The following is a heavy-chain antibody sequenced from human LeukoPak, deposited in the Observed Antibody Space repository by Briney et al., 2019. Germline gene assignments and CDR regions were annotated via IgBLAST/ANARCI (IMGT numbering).Heavy chain of an antibody. CDR3: AVTTVVVVPAATEGWVGRYNWFDP. CDR2: INHSGST. D-gene: IGHD2-2*01. CDR1: GGSFSGYY. V-gene: IGHV4-34*01. J-gene: IGHJ5*02. Sequence: KPSETLSLTCAVYGGSFSGYYWSWIRQPPGKGLEWIGEINHSGSTNYNPSLKSRVTISVDTSKNQFSLKLSSVTAADTAVYYCAVTTVVVVPAATEGWVGRYNWFDPWGQGTLVTVSS.